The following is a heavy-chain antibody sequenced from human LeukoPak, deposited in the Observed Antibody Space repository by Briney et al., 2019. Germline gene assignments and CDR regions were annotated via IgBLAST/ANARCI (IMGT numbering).Heavy chain of an antibody. CDR1: GGSISSHY. V-gene: IGHV4-59*11. Sequence: SETLSLTCTVSGGSISSHYWSWIRQPPGKGLEWIGYIYYSGSTNYNPSLKSRVTISVDTSKNQFSLKLSSVTAADTAVYYCARALKASGGPYYYYYYMDVWGKGTTVTVSS. CDR2: IYYSGST. J-gene: IGHJ6*03. CDR3: ARALKASGGPYYYYYYMDV. D-gene: IGHD3-10*01.